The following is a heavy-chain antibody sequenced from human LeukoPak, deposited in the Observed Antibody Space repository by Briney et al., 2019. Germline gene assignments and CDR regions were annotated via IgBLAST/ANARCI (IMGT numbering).Heavy chain of an antibody. V-gene: IGHV3-66*01. CDR3: AKIPQAGTEDY. Sequence: GGSLRLSCAASGFTVSSNYMSWVRQAPGKGLEWVSVIYSGGSTYYADSVKGRFTISRDNSKNTLYLQMNSLRAEDTSVYYCAKIPQAGTEDYWGQGTLVTVSS. CDR1: GFTVSSNY. J-gene: IGHJ4*02. D-gene: IGHD6-13*01. CDR2: IYSGGST.